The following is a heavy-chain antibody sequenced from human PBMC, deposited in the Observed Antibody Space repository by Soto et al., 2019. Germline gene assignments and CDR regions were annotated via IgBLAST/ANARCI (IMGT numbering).Heavy chain of an antibody. Sequence: QAQLQESGPGLVKPSETLSLTCTVSGGSITSKYWNWFRQSPEKGLEWIGYIDHSGTTNYNPSLIGRATITADTPNIHFSLSLISVTAAATAMYYWATGGGWLPDKWGQGTLVTVSS. V-gene: IGHV4-59*01. J-gene: IGHJ4*02. D-gene: IGHD5-12*01. CDR3: ATGGGWLPDK. CDR2: IDHSGTT. CDR1: GGSITSKY.